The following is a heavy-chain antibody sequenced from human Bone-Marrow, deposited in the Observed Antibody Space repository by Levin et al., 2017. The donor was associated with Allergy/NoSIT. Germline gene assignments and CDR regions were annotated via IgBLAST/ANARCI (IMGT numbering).Heavy chain of an antibody. CDR1: GFTVSTNY. CDR2: IFSGGST. J-gene: IGHJ4*02. V-gene: IGHV3-66*01. Sequence: GASVKVSCEASGFTVSTNYMAWVRQAPGKGLEWVSVIFSGGSTYYADSVKGRFTISRDNSKNTLYLQMNSLRVEDTAIYYCSSAPGFSDYWGQGTQVTVSS. CDR3: SSAPGFSDY.